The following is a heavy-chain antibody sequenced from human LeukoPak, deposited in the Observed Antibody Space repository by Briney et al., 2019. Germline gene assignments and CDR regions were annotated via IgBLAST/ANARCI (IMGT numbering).Heavy chain of an antibody. CDR3: ARCGYSYGYD. V-gene: IGHV3-30*03. CDR2: ISYDGSNK. D-gene: IGHD5-18*01. Sequence: GRSLRLSCAASGFTFSSYGMHWVRQAPGKGLEWVAVISYDGSNKYYADSVKGRFTVSRDNSKNTLYLQMNSLRAEDTAVYYCARCGYSYGYDWGQGTLVTVSS. CDR1: GFTFSSYG. J-gene: IGHJ4*02.